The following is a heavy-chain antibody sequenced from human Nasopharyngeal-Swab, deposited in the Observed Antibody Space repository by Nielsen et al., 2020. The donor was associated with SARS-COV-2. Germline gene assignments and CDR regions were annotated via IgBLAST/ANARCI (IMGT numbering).Heavy chain of an antibody. J-gene: IGHJ4*02. CDR1: GYTFTSYG. CDR3: ARVNVRGWYLDY. Sequence: ASVKVSCKASGYTFTSYGISWVRQAPGQRLEWMRWISAYNGNTNYAQKLQGRVTMTTDTSTSTAYMELRSLRSDDTAVYYCARVNVRGWYLDYWGQGTLVTVSS. CDR2: ISAYNGNT. V-gene: IGHV1-18*04. D-gene: IGHD6-19*01.